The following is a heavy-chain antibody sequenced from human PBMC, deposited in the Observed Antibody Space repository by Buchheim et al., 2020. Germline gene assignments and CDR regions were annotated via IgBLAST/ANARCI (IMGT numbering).Heavy chain of an antibody. D-gene: IGHD6-19*01. CDR3: ARGNSYSSGWYPWRGGMDV. CDR2: INHSGST. J-gene: IGHJ6*02. CDR1: GGSFSGYY. V-gene: IGHV4-34*01. Sequence: QVQLQQWGAGLLKPSETLSLTCAVYGGSFSGYYWSWIRQPPGKGLEWIGEINHSGSTNYNPSLKSRVTISVDTSKNQFSLKLSSVTAADTAVYYCARGNSYSSGWYPWRGGMDVWGQGTT.